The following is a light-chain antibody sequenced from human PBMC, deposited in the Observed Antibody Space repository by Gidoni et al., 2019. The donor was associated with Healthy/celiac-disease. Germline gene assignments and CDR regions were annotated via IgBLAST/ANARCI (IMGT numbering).Light chain of an antibody. Sequence: ATLSCRASQSVSSYLAWYQQKPGQAPRLLIYDASNRATGIPARFSGSGSGTDFTLTISSLEPEDFAVYYCQQRSNWLTFGQGTRLEIK. CDR1: QSVSSY. J-gene: IGKJ5*01. CDR3: QQRSNWLT. CDR2: DAS. V-gene: IGKV3-11*01.